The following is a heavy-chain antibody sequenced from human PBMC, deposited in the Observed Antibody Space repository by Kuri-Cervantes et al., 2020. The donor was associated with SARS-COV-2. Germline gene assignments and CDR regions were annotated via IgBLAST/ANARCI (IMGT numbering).Heavy chain of an antibody. CDR2: IYYSGST. CDR3: ARDRGAFWGMGDY. V-gene: IGHV4-39*07. J-gene: IGHJ4*02. D-gene: IGHD3-10*01. Sequence: SETLSLTCTVSGGSTSSSSYYWGWIRQPPGKGLEWIGSIYYSGSTYYNPSLKSRVTISVDTSKNQFSLKLNSVTAADTAVYYCARDRGAFWGMGDYWGQGTLVTVSS. CDR1: GGSTSSSSYY.